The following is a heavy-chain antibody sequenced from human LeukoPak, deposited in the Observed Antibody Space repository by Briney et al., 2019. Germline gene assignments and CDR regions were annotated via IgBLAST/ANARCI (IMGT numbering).Heavy chain of an antibody. CDR2: ISYDGSNK. J-gene: IGHJ4*02. Sequence: PGGSLRLSCAASGFTFSSYGMHWVRQAPGKGLEWVAVISYDGSNKYYADSVKGRFTISRDNSKNTLYLQMGSLRAEDMAVYYCARSIAVAGTFPASHWGQGTLVTVSS. D-gene: IGHD6-19*01. CDR3: ARSIAVAGTFPASH. V-gene: IGHV3-30*03. CDR1: GFTFSSYG.